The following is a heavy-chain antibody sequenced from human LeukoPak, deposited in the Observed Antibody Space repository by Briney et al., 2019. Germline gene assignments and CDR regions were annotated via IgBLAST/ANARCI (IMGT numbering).Heavy chain of an antibody. CDR3: ARAVPFYYDFWSGYQNDAFDI. D-gene: IGHD3-3*01. CDR2: ISSSGSTI. Sequence: PGGSLRLSCAASGFTFSDYYMSWIRQAPGKGLEWVSYISSSGSTIYYADSVKGRFTISRDNAKNSLYLQMNSLRAEDTAVYYCARAVPFYYDFWSGYQNDAFDIWGQGTMVTVSS. CDR1: GFTFSDYY. J-gene: IGHJ3*02. V-gene: IGHV3-11*01.